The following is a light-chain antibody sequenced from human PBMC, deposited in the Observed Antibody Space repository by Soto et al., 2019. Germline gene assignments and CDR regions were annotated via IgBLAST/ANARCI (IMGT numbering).Light chain of an antibody. CDR1: SSDVGSYNL. CDR2: EVS. CDR3: CSYAGSSSFV. J-gene: IGLJ1*01. V-gene: IGLV2-23*02. Sequence: ALTQPASVSGSPGQSITISCTGTSSDVGSYNLVSWYQQHPGKAPKLMIYEVSKRPSGVSNRFSGSKSGNTASLTISGLQAEDEADYYCCSYAGSSSFVFGTGTKVTVL.